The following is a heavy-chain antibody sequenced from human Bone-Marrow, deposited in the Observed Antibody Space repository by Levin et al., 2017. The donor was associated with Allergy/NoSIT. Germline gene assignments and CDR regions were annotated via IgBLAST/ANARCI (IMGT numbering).Heavy chain of an antibody. D-gene: IGHD2/OR15-2a*01. Sequence: SVKVSCKASGGTFSSYAINWVRQAPGQGLEWMGGIIPMFGTVNYAQMFQGRVTLTADKSTGTAYMELRSLRSEDTAVYFCARDPGTMAEYYYDGMDVWGQGTTVTVSS. CDR1: GGTFSSYA. CDR3: ARDPGTMAEYYYDGMDV. V-gene: IGHV1-69*06. J-gene: IGHJ6*02. CDR2: IIPMFGTV.